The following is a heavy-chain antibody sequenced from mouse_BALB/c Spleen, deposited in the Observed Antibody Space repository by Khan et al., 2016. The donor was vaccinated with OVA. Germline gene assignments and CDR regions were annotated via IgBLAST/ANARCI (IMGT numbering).Heavy chain of an antibody. CDR2: ISDGGSYT. J-gene: IGHJ3*01. CDR3: ARGYYGDPFAY. D-gene: IGHD2-13*01. V-gene: IGHV5-4*02. Sequence: EVELVESGGDLVKPGGSLKLSCAASGFTFSDYYMYWVRQTPEKRLEWVATISDGGSYTYYPDSVKGRFTISRDDAKNNLYLQMNSLKSEDSAMSNCARGYYGDPFAYWGQGTLVTVSA. CDR1: GFTFSDYY.